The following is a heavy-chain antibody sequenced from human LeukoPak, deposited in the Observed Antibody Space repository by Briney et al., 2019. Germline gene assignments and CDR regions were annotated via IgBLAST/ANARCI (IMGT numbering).Heavy chain of an antibody. CDR3: ARGDGYSSGWYYFDY. J-gene: IGHJ4*02. Sequence: PGGSLRLSCAASGFTFSSYAMSWVRQAPGKGLEWVAVIPYDGSNKYYADSVKGRFTISRDNSKNTLYLQMNSLRVEDTAVYYCARGDGYSSGWYYFDYWGQGTLVTVSS. D-gene: IGHD6-19*01. V-gene: IGHV3-30*03. CDR1: GFTFSSYA. CDR2: IPYDGSNK.